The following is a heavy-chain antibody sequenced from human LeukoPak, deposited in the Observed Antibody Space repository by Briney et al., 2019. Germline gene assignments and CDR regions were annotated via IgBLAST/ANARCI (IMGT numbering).Heavy chain of an antibody. D-gene: IGHD3-22*01. Sequence: GGSLRLSCAASGFTFSSYGMHWVRQAPGKGLEWVAVIWYDGSNKYYADSVKGRFTISRDNSKNTLYLQMNSLRAEDTAVYYCAKDHYYGSSGPDYWGQGTLVTVSS. CDR3: AKDHYYGSSGPDY. V-gene: IGHV3-33*06. CDR1: GFTFSSYG. CDR2: IWYDGSNK. J-gene: IGHJ4*02.